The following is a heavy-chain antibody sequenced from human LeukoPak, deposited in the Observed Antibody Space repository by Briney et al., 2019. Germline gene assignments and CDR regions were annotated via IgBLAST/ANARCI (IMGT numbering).Heavy chain of an antibody. CDR2: ISSNGGST. Sequence: GGSLRLSCSASGFTFSSYAMHWVRQAPGKGLEYVSAISSNGGSTYYADSVKGRFTISRDNAKISLYLQMNSLRAEDTAVYYCARDDFIVGATYYFDYWGQGTLVTVSS. V-gene: IGHV3-64*04. J-gene: IGHJ4*02. CDR3: ARDDFIVGATYYFDY. D-gene: IGHD1-26*01. CDR1: GFTFSSYA.